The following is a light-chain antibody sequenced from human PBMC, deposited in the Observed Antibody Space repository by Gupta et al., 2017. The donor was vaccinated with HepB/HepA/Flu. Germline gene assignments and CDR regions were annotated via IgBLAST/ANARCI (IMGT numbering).Light chain of an antibody. V-gene: IGLV3-16*01. CDR2: KDC. CDR3: LSADSSGPYWV. CDR1: ALPKKY. J-gene: IGLJ3*02. Sequence: SYELTQPPSVSVSLGQMARITCSGEALPKKYAHWDQQKPGHFPVVVIHKDCERPSGIPERFSGSSSGTIVTLTISGVQAEDEADYYCLSADSSGPYWVFGGGTKLTVL.